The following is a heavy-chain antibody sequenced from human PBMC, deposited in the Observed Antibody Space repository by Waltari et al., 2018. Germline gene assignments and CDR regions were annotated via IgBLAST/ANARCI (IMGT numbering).Heavy chain of an antibody. Sequence: QLQLQESAPGLVNPSQTLSLTCTVSGGSVTSRHYYWTWLRQPPGKGLEWIGYNYYSGSTYYTPSLKSRVTISIDTSKNQFSLELNSVTAADTAVYYCARDSVSCSGGSCYQFFQPWGQGTLVTVSS. J-gene: IGHJ1*01. V-gene: IGHV4-30-4*08. CDR3: ARDSVSCSGGSCYQFFQP. D-gene: IGHD2-15*01. CDR2: NYYSGST. CDR1: GGSVTSRHYY.